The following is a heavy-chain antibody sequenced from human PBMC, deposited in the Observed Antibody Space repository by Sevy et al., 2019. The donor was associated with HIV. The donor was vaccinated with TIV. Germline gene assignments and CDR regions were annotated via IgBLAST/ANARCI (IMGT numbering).Heavy chain of an antibody. CDR1: GFTFGDYA. Sequence: RGCLRLSCAASGFTFGDYALHWVRQPPGRGLEWLSLITWNSGTTYYADSVKGRFTSSRYNSKKSLYMQMHSLRAEDSAFYYCARDLGGDRGHNYGPIDYWGQGTLVTVSS. V-gene: IGHV3-43D*04. CDR2: ITWNSGTT. D-gene: IGHD5-18*01. CDR3: ARDLGGDRGHNYGPIDY. J-gene: IGHJ4*02.